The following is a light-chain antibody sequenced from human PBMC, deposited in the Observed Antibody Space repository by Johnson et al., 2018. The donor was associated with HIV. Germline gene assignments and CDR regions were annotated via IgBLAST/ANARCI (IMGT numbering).Light chain of an antibody. CDR3: GTWDSNLSAYV. CDR1: SSNIGSND. CDR2: DNN. J-gene: IGLJ1*01. V-gene: IGLV1-51*01. Sequence: HSVLTQPPSVSAAPGQKVTVSCSGSSSNIGSNDVSWYQQFPGAAPKLLIYDNNKRPSGIPDRFSGSKSGTSATLGITGLQTGDEADYYCGTWDSNLSAYVCGTGTKVTVL.